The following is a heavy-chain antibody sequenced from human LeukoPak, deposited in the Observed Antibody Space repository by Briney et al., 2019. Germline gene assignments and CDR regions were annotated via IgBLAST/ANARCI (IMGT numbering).Heavy chain of an antibody. D-gene: IGHD5-18*01. V-gene: IGHV3-11*01. CDR3: ARGSGYSFNL. CDR2: ISSTASMI. Sequence: GGSLRLSCAVSGFTFSGYYMSWIRQAPGKGLEWVSYISSTASMIYYADSVKGRFTISRDNAKSSLYLQMNSLRAEDTAVYYCARGSGYSFNLWGQGTLVTVSS. CDR1: GFTFSGYY. J-gene: IGHJ5*02.